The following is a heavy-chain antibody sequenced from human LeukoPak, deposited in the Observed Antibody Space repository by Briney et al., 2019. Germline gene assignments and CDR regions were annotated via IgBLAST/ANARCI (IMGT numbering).Heavy chain of an antibody. CDR1: GGSISSYY. V-gene: IGHV4-59*12. CDR2: IYYSGST. CDR3: ARVGYYYDSSGIDY. D-gene: IGHD3-22*01. J-gene: IGHJ4*02. Sequence: SETLSLTCTISGGSISSYYWGWIRQPPGKGLEWIGYIYYSGSTNYNPSLKSRVTISVDTSKNQFSLKLSSVTAADTAVYYCARVGYYYDSSGIDYWGQGTLVTVSS.